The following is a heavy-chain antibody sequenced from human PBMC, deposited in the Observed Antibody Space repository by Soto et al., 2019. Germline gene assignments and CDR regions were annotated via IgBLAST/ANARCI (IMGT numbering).Heavy chain of an antibody. Sequence: QVQLVESGGDVVQPGRSLRVSCAASGFTFRSYALHWVRQAPGKGLEWVAVISYDGSNKYYADSVKGRFTISRDNSKNTLYLQMNSLRAEDTAVYYCARDAAAVAGPFDYWGQGTLVTVSS. V-gene: IGHV3-30*03. CDR3: ARDAAAVAGPFDY. D-gene: IGHD6-19*01. CDR2: ISYDGSNK. CDR1: GFTFRSYA. J-gene: IGHJ4*02.